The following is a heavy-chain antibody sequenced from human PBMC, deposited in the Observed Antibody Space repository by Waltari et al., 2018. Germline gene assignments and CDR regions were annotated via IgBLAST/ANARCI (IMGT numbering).Heavy chain of an antibody. D-gene: IGHD7-27*01. CDR3: ERAERGRTNWGGVRNYVDY. Sequence: QVQLQQWGAGLLKPSETLSLTCAVYGGSFSGYYWRSIRQPPAKGLEWIGEINHSGSTNDNRSLKSRVTIAVDTPKSQCSLKLSSETDADTAVYHCERAERGRTNWGGVRNYVDYGGQGTLVTASS. CDR1: GGSFSGYY. CDR2: INHSGST. J-gene: IGHJ4*02. V-gene: IGHV4-34*01.